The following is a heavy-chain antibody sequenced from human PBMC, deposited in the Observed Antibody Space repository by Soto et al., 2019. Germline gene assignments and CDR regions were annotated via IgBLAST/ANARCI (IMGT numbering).Heavy chain of an antibody. CDR3: AASGRDVLGYDYKNNDGLDI. CDR1: GGTFSNFA. J-gene: IGHJ3*02. Sequence: QVQLVQSGPEVKKPGSSVQVSCEASGGTFSNFAVNWVRQAPGQGLEWVGGIIPLFNVAKYAQKFEGRVTVVAESSTITAYMDLTNLISYDTVVYNFAASGRDVLGYDYKNNDGLDILGQGTRVNVS. D-gene: IGHD4-4*01. CDR2: IIPLFNVA. V-gene: IGHV1-69*17.